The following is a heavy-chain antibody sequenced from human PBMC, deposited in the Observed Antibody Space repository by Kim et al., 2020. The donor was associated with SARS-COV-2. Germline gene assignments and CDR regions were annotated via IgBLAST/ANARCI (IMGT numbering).Heavy chain of an antibody. J-gene: IGHJ4*02. D-gene: IGHD3-22*01. V-gene: IGHV1-69*13. CDR3: ARSYYYDSSGYYFFDY. CDR1: GGTFSSYA. CDR2: IIPIFGTA. Sequence: SVKVSCKASGGTFSSYAISWVRQAPGQGLEWMGGIIPIFGTANYAQKFQGRVTITADESTSTAYMELSSLRSEDTAVYYCARSYYYDSSGYYFFDYWGQGTLVTVSS.